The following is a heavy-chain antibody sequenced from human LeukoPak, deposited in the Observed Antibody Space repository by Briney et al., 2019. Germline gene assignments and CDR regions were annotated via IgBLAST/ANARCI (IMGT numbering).Heavy chain of an antibody. D-gene: IGHD6-19*01. CDR3: ARGISSGWYGAFDI. CDR1: GGSISSYY. Sequence: SETLSLACTVSGGSISSYYWSWIRQPAGKGLEWIGRIYTSGSTNYNPSLKSRVTMSVDTSKNQFSLKLSSVTAADTAVYYCARGISSGWYGAFDIWGQGTMVTVSS. J-gene: IGHJ3*02. V-gene: IGHV4-4*07. CDR2: IYTSGST.